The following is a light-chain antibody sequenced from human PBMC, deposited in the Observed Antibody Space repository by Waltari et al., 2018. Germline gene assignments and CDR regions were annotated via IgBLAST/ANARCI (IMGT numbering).Light chain of an antibody. CDR3: QQYNSYPWT. V-gene: IGKV1-5*03. J-gene: IGKJ1*01. Sequence: DIQMTQSPSTLSASVGDRVTIPFRATQSISSWLAWYQQKPGKAPKLLIYKASSLESGFPSRFSGSGSGEEFSLTISSLQPDDFATYYCQQYNSYPWTFGQGTKVEIK. CDR2: KAS. CDR1: QSISSW.